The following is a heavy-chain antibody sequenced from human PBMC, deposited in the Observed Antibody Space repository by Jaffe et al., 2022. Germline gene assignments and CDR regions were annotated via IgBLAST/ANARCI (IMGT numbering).Heavy chain of an antibody. CDR2: IRSKDYGGTT. CDR1: GFTFGDYT. Sequence: EVQLVESGGDLVQPGRSLRLSCTGSGFTFGDYTMSWVRQAPGKGLEWVGFIRSKDYGGTTEDAASVRGRFSISRDDSKSIAYLEMNSLQTEDTAVYYCTRDRSAYGGDAFDIWGQGTVVIVSS. J-gene: IGHJ3*02. D-gene: IGHD5-12*01. CDR3: TRDRSAYGGDAFDI. V-gene: IGHV3-49*04.